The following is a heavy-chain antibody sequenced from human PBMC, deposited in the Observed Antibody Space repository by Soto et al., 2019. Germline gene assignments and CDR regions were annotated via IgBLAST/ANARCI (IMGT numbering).Heavy chain of an antibody. D-gene: IGHD5-12*01. J-gene: IGHJ4*02. V-gene: IGHV3-7*01. CDR1: GFTFSSYW. CDR2: IKEDGSDK. Sequence: GGSLRLSCAASGFTFSSYWMSWVRQAPGKGLEWVANIKEDGSDKYYVDSLKGRFTISRDNAQNSLFLQMNSLRVEDTAVYYCVRGGGNFDYWGPGTLVTVSS. CDR3: VRGGGNFDY.